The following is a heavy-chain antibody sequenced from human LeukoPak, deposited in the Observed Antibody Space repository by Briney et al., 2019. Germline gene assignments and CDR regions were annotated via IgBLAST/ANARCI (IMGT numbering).Heavy chain of an antibody. CDR3: ARKVAFDI. V-gene: IGHV3-7*01. J-gene: IGHJ3*02. Sequence: PGGSLRLSCAASGFPFSTHWMRWVRQSPGKRLEWVANIKQDGSETYYVDSVKGRFTISRDNSKNSLYLQMNSLRAEDTAVYYCARKVAFDIWGQGTMVTVSS. CDR2: IKQDGSET. CDR1: GFPFSTHW.